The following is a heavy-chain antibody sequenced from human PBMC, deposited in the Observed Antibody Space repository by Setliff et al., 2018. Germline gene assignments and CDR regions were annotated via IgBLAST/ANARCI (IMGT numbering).Heavy chain of an antibody. V-gene: IGHV1-3*01. Sequence: ASVKVSCKASGYSFTSYTIHWARQAPGQGLEWMGWISPGNGNTAYSQKIQDRVTITRDTSASTAYMELSSLRSEDTAVYYCARIGFGYYSTSGAWYFDNWGQGTRVTVSS. CDR1: GYSFTSYT. J-gene: IGHJ4*02. CDR2: ISPGNGNT. D-gene: IGHD2-8*01. CDR3: ARIGFGYYSTSGAWYFDN.